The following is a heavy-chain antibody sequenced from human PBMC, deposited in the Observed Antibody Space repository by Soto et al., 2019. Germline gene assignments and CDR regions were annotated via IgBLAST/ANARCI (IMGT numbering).Heavy chain of an antibody. CDR1: GFTFSSYA. CDR3: ARDQGTTVTIWFDP. V-gene: IGHV3-23*01. CDR2: ISGSGVST. J-gene: IGHJ5*02. Sequence: EGQLLESGGGLVQPGGFLRLSCAASGFTFSSYAMSWVRQAPGKGLEWVSAISGSGVSTFYADSVKGRFTISRDNSKNTLYLQMNSLRAEDTAVYYCARDQGTTVTIWFDPWGQGTQVTVSS. D-gene: IGHD4-17*01.